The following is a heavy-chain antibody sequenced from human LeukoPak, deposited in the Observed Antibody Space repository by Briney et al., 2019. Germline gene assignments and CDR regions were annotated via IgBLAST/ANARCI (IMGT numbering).Heavy chain of an antibody. V-gene: IGHV1-2*02. D-gene: IGHD4-17*01. CDR2: LNPNSGVT. Sequence: RASVKVSCKASGYTFTSYGISWVRQAPGQGLEWMGWLNPNSGVTNYAQKFQGRVTMTRDTSISTAYMELSRLRSDDTAVYYCARAGNGDDYSFDYWGQGTLVTVSS. CDR3: ARAGNGDDYSFDY. CDR1: GYTFTSYG. J-gene: IGHJ4*02.